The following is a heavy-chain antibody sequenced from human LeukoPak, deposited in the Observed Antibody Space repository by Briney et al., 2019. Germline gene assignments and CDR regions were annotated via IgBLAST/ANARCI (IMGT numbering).Heavy chain of an antibody. V-gene: IGHV3-7*01. CDR2: IKPDGSEK. CDR3: ARDPIAAAAPGAFDI. D-gene: IGHD6-13*01. Sequence: GGSLRLSCAASGFTFSSYWMSWVRQAPGKGLEWVANIKPDGSEKYYVDSVKGRFTISRDNAKYSLYLQMNSLRAEDTAVYYCARDPIAAAAPGAFDIWGQGTMVTVSS. CDR1: GFTFSSYW. J-gene: IGHJ3*02.